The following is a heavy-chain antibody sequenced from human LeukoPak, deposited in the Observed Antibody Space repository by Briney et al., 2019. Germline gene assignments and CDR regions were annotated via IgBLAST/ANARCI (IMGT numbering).Heavy chain of an antibody. Sequence: GGSLRLSCAASGVTFSSYAMSWVRQAPGKGLAWVSAISGSGTSTYYPDSVKGRFTISRDNSKNTLYLQMNSLRAEETAFYYCAKGKITMVRGSPTDFWGQGTLVTVSS. V-gene: IGHV3-23*01. J-gene: IGHJ4*02. CDR2: ISGSGTST. CDR1: GVTFSSYA. D-gene: IGHD3-10*01. CDR3: AKGKITMVRGSPTDF.